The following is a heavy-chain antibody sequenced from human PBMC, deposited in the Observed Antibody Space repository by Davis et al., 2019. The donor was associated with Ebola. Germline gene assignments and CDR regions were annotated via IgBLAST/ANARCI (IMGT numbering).Heavy chain of an antibody. D-gene: IGHD1-7*01. CDR1: DDAISSTSFY. V-gene: IGHV4-39*02. Sequence: MPSETLSLTCTVSDDAISSTSFYWGWIRQPPGKGLEWIGSIYHTGTTYYNPSLKSRVTTSVDTSKNQFSLHLNSVTPEDTAVYYCARDRGTEGFDYWGQGTLVTVSS. CDR2: IYHTGTT. J-gene: IGHJ4*02. CDR3: ARDRGTEGFDY.